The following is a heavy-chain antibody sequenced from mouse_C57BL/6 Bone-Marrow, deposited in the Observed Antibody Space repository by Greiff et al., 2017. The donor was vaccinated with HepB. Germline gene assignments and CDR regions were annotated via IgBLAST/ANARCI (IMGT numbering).Heavy chain of an antibody. CDR2: ILPSIGRT. CDR3: ARPVITTVVEWYFDV. D-gene: IGHD1-1*01. J-gene: IGHJ1*03. V-gene: IGHV15-2*01. Sequence: QVQLQQSGSELRSPGSSVKLSCKDFDSEVFPIAYMSWVRQKPGHGFEWIGGILPSIGRTIYGEKFEDKATLDADTLSNTAYLELNSLTSEDSAIYYCARPVITTVVEWYFDVWGTGTTVTVSS. CDR1: DSEVFPIAY.